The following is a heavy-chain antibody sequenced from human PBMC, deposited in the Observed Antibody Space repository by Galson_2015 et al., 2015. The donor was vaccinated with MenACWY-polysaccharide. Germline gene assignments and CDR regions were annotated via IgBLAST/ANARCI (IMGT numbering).Heavy chain of an antibody. CDR1: GFTFSSYA. J-gene: IGHJ6*02. V-gene: IGHV3-23*01. CDR2: ISTSGGTT. CDR3: AKETLYYYFMDV. D-gene: IGHD3/OR15-3a*01. Sequence: LRLSCAASGFTFSSYAMSWVRQAPGKGLEWVSTISTSGGTTSYADSVKGRITISRDNSKNTLYLQVNSLRAEDTAVYYCAKETLYYYFMDVWGQGTTVTVSS.